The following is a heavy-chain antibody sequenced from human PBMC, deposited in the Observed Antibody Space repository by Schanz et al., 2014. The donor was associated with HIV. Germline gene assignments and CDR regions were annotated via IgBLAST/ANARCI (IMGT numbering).Heavy chain of an antibody. CDR2: ISYDGRNK. V-gene: IGHV3-30*18. J-gene: IGHJ6*02. CDR3: AKDRNYYDDRYIGKGNYYYYYGMDV. D-gene: IGHD3-22*01. CDR1: GFTFSNYG. Sequence: QVQLVESGGGVVQPGRSLRLSCAASGFTFSNYGMHWVRQAPGKGLEWVAVISYDGRNKCLGDSVKGRITISRDNSKNTLYLQIKSLRTEDTAVYYCAKDRNYYDDRYIGKGNYYYYYGMDVWGQGTTVTVSS.